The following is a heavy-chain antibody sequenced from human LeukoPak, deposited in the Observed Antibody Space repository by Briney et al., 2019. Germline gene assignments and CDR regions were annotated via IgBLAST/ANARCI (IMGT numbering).Heavy chain of an antibody. CDR1: GFTFSSYA. D-gene: IGHD2-2*01. Sequence: GGSLRLSCAASGFTFSSYAMSWVRQAPGKGLEWVSAISGSGGSTYYADSVKGRFIISRDNSKNTLYLQMNSLRAEDTAVYYCANLRPAAIDPPGYFQHWGQGTLVTVSS. V-gene: IGHV3-23*01. CDR3: ANLRPAAIDPPGYFQH. J-gene: IGHJ1*01. CDR2: ISGSGGST.